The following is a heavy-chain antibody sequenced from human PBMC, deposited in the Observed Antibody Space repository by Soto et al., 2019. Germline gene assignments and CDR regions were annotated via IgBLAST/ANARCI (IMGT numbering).Heavy chain of an antibody. CDR2: TSYDGSNI. J-gene: IGHJ4*02. CDR3: ARWGTTGGLDV. CDR1: GFTFRSYV. D-gene: IGHD3-16*01. Sequence: QVQLGSSGGGVARPGRSRRLSCLGLGFTFRSYVLNWVRQAPGKGLEWVAFTSYDGSNIFYADPVKGRFTISRDNSRNTVELQMDSLRLEDTSLYYCARWGTTGGLDVWGQGTLVSVSS. V-gene: IGHV3-33*05.